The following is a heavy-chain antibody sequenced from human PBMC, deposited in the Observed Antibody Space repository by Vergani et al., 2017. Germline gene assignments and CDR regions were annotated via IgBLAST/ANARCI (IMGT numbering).Heavy chain of an antibody. CDR3: ARPGSVTMVRGVLTDAFDI. V-gene: IGHV5-51*01. J-gene: IGHJ3*02. CDR2: IYPGDSDT. CDR1: GYSFTSYW. Sequence: EVQLVQSGAEVKKPGESLKISCKGSGYSFTSYWIGWVRQMPGKGLEWMGIIYPGDSDTRYSPSFQGQVTISADKSSSTAYLQWSSLKASDTAMYYCARPGSVTMVRGVLTDAFDIWGQGTMVTVSS. D-gene: IGHD3-10*01.